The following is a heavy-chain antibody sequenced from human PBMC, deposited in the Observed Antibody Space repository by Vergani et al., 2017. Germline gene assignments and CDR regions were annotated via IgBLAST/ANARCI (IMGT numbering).Heavy chain of an antibody. CDR3: AKPPLSPWTDFDY. D-gene: IGHD1-1*01. V-gene: IGHV3-23*04. J-gene: IGHJ4*02. CDR2: ISGSGDRT. CDR1: GFTFSSYS. Sequence: EVQLVESGGGLVQPGGSLRLSCAASGFTFSSYSMNWVRQAPGKGLEWVSTISGSGDRTYYADSVKGRFTISRDNSKNTLHLQLNSLRAEDTAVYYGAKPPLSPWTDFDYWGQGTLVTVSS.